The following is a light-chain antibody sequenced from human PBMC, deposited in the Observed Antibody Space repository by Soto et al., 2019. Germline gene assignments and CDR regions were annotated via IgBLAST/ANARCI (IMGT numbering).Light chain of an antibody. CDR3: QQYNSWLWT. Sequence: EIVLTQSPATLSLSPGERATLSCWASQSVSSYLAWYQHKPGQAPRLLIYDASNRATGLPARFRGSGSGTEFTLIISSLQSEDSAVYYCQQYNSWLWTFGQGTKVDIK. V-gene: IGKV3D-15*01. CDR2: DAS. CDR1: QSVSSY. J-gene: IGKJ1*01.